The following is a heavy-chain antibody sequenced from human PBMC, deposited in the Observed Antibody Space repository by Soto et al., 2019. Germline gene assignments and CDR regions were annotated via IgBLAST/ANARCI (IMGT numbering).Heavy chain of an antibody. Sequence: SETLSLTCTVSGGSISSYYWSWIRQPPGKGLEWIGYIYYSGSTNYNPSLKSRVTISVDTSKNQFSLKLSSVTAADTAVYYCARVRCSGGSCYSPFDYWGQGTLVTVSS. CDR1: GGSISSYY. D-gene: IGHD2-15*01. CDR2: IYYSGST. V-gene: IGHV4-59*01. J-gene: IGHJ4*02. CDR3: ARVRCSGGSCYSPFDY.